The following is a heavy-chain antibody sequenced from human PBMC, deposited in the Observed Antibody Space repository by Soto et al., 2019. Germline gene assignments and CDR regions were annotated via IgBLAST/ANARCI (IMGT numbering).Heavy chain of an antibody. CDR2: ISYDGSNK. J-gene: IGHJ3*02. V-gene: IGHV3-30*18. CDR1: GFTFSSYG. CDR3: AKVLDWRVAFDI. Sequence: GGSLRLSCAASGFTFSSYGMHWVRQAPGKGLEWVAVISYDGSNKYYADSVKGRFTISRDNSKNTLYLQMNSLRAEDTAVYYCAKVLDWRVAFDIWGQGTMVTVSS. D-gene: IGHD1-1*01.